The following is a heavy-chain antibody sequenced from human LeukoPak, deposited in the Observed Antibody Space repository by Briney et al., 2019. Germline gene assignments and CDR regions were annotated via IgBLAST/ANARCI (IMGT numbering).Heavy chain of an antibody. J-gene: IGHJ4*02. V-gene: IGHV4-59*01. CDR2: IYYSGST. CDR1: GGSFSGYY. Sequence: SETLSLTCAVYGGSFSGYYWSWIRQPPGKGLEWIGYIYYSGSTNYNPSLKSRVTISVDTSKNQFSLKLSSVTAADTAVYYCARGTVGATPTHFDYWGQGTLVTVSS. CDR3: ARGTVGATPTHFDY. D-gene: IGHD1-26*01.